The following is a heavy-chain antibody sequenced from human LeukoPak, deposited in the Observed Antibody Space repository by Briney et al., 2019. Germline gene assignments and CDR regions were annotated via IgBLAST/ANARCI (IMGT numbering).Heavy chain of an antibody. CDR3: ARSPYQLLHHPYYYYYYMDV. Sequence: GGSLRLSCAASGFTFSDYYMSWIRQAPGKGLEWVSYISSSGSTIYYADSVKGRFTISRDNAKNSLYLQMNSLRAEDTAVYYCARSPYQLLHHPYYYYYYMDVWGKGTTVTVSS. CDR2: ISSSGSTI. J-gene: IGHJ6*03. V-gene: IGHV3-11*04. D-gene: IGHD2-2*01. CDR1: GFTFSDYY.